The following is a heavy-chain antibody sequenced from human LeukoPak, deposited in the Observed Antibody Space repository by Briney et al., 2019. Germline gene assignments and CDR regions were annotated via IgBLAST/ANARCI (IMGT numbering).Heavy chain of an antibody. J-gene: IGHJ4*02. CDR1: GGSISSYY. CDR3: ARQIASAGTAGFYF. V-gene: IGHV4-4*07. CDR2: IYSTGST. D-gene: IGHD6-13*01. Sequence: PSETLSLTCTVSGGSISSYYWSWIRPPAGKGLEWIGRIYSTGSTNYNPSLKSRVTMSVDTSKNQFSLRLRSVTAADMAVYYCARQIASAGTAGFYFWGQGALVTVSS.